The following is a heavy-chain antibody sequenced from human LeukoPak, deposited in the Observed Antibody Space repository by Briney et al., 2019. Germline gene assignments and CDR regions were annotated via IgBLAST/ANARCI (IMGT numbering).Heavy chain of an antibody. D-gene: IGHD1-14*01. V-gene: IGHV3-7*03. CDR2: IRHEGNEK. J-gene: IGHJ4*02. CDR3: ARDRTGAGLDY. CDR1: GFTFSSSW. Sequence: GGSLRLSCAASGFTFSSSWMSWVRRAPGKGLEWVANIRHEGNEKYFADSVKGRFTISRDNAKNSLFLQVNSLRAEDTAVYYCARDRTGAGLDYWGQGTLVTVSS.